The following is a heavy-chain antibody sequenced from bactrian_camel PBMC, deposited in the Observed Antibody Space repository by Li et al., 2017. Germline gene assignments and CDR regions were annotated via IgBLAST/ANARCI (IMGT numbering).Heavy chain of an antibody. CDR1: GRTYNKWC. CDR3: AARQPCKVWLGYEDPGEYNI. D-gene: IGHD5*01. J-gene: IGHJ4*01. Sequence: HVQLVESGGGSVQAGGSLTLSCEASGRTYNKWCMGWFRQAPGKEREGIATIDSSGSTQYADSVQGRFAISEDKDKNVLYLQMNSLQPEDTAMYYCAARQPCKVWLGYEDPGEYNIWGQGTQVTVS. V-gene: IGHV3S57*01. CDR2: IDSSGST.